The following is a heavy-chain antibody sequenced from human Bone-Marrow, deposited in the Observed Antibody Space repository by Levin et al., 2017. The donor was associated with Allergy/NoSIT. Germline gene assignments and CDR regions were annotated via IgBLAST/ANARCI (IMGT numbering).Heavy chain of an antibody. CDR2: ISSRNTTI. J-gene: IGHJ4*02. D-gene: IGHD2-21*01. V-gene: IGHV3-48*03. CDR3: AREGLFVVPVFDY. Sequence: GGSLRLSCAASGFSFSSYEMNWVRQAPGKGLEWVSYISSRNTTIYYADSVKGRFTISRDNAENSLYLQRNSLRAEDTAIYYCAREGLFVVPVFDYWGRGTLITVSS. CDR1: GFSFSSYE.